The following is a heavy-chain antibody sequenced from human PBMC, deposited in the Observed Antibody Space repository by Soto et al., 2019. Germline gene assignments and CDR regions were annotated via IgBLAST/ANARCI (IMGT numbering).Heavy chain of an antibody. Sequence: ASETLSLTCAVSGYSISSGYYWGWIRQPPGKGLEWIGSIYHSGSTYYNPSLKSRVTISVDTSKNQFSLKLSSVTAADTAVYYCARVSYYYYGMDVWGQGTTVTVSS. V-gene: IGHV4-38-2*01. CDR3: ARVSYYYYGMDV. CDR2: IYHSGST. J-gene: IGHJ6*02. CDR1: GYSISSGYY.